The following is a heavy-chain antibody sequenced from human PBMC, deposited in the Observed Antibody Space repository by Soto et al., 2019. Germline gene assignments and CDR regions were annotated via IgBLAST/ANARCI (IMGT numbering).Heavy chain of an antibody. D-gene: IGHD3-3*01. CDR2: IYYSGST. Sequence: QLQLQESGPGLVKPSETLSLTCTVSGGSISSSSYYWGWIRQPPGKGLEWIGSIYYSGSTYYNPSLKSRVTISVDTSKNQFSLKLSSVTAADTAVYYCASYSGLLYDFDYWGQGTLVTVSS. CDR1: GGSISSSSYY. V-gene: IGHV4-39*01. J-gene: IGHJ4*02. CDR3: ASYSGLLYDFDY.